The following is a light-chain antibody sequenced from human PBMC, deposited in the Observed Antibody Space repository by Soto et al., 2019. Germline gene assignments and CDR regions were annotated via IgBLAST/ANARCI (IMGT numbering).Light chain of an antibody. Sequence: EVVMTQSPVTLSVSPGERATLSCRASQSVRSNLAWYQQKPGQAPRLLMYDASTRATGIPARFSGSGSGTEFTLTISSLQSEDFAVYYCQQYNNWPPWTFGHGTKVDIK. CDR2: DAS. CDR3: QQYNNWPPWT. J-gene: IGKJ1*01. CDR1: QSVRSN. V-gene: IGKV3-15*01.